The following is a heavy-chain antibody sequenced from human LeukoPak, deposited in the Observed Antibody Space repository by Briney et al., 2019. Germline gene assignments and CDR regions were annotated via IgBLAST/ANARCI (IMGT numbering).Heavy chain of an antibody. V-gene: IGHV4-59*01. CDR1: GGSISSYY. CDR2: IYYSGSN. Sequence: SETLSLTCTVSGGSISSYYWSWIRQPPGKGLEWIGYIYYSGSNNYNSALKSQVTISAHTSKNQFSQKLSSVTAADTAVYYCARIGGIPLGSFDIWGQGTMVTVSS. J-gene: IGHJ3*02. CDR3: ARIGGIPLGSFDI. D-gene: IGHD2-2*02.